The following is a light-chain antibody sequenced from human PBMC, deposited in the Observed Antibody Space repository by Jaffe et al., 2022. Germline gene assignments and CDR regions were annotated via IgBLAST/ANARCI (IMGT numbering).Light chain of an antibody. J-gene: IGKJ2*01. Sequence: ETVMTQSPATLSVSPGESATLSCRASQNVGINLAWYQQKPGQAPRLLIYAASTRATDISARFSGSGSGTEFSLTISSLQSEDFAVYYCQQYHNWPPYSFGQGTKLEIK. CDR3: QQYHNWPPYS. CDR2: AAS. CDR1: QNVGIN. V-gene: IGKV3-15*01.